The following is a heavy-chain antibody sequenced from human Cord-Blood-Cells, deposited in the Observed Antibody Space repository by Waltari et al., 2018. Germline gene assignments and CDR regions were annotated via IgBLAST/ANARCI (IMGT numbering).Heavy chain of an antibody. Sequence: YAISWVRQAPGQGLEWMGGIIPIFGTANYAQKFQGRVTITADESTSTAYMELSSLRSEDTAVYYCARDLSTYSGSYYSSDAFDIWGQGTMVTVSS. V-gene: IGHV1-69*01. J-gene: IGHJ3*02. CDR2: IIPIFGTA. CDR3: ARDLSTYSGSYYSSDAFDI. CDR1: YA. D-gene: IGHD1-26*01.